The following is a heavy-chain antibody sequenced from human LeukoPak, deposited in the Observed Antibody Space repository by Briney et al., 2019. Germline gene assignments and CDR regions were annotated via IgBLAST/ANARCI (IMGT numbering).Heavy chain of an antibody. V-gene: IGHV4-59*01. CDR3: ARSDYHNSGSHTVFDAFDI. J-gene: IGHJ3*02. CDR1: GGSISRYY. Sequence: SETLSLTCTVSGGSISRYYWSWVRRPPGKGLEWIGYIDDSGNTNYNPSLKSQVTISVDKSKNQFSLKLSFVTAADTAMYYCARSDYHNSGSHTVFDAFDIWGQGTRVTVSS. D-gene: IGHD3-10*01. CDR2: IDDSGNT.